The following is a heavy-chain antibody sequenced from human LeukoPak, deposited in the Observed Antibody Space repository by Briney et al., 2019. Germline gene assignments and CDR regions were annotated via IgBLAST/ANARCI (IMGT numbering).Heavy chain of an antibody. D-gene: IGHD2-15*01. J-gene: IGHJ4*02. CDR2: IYYSGST. V-gene: IGHV4-59*01. CDR3: ARVSSGVYFDY. CDR1: GGSISSYY. Sequence: SETLSLTCTVSGGSISSYYWSWIRQPPGKGLELIGYIYYSGSTNYNPSLKSRVTISVDTSKNQFSLKLSSVTAADTAVYYCARVSSGVYFDYWGQGTLDTVSS.